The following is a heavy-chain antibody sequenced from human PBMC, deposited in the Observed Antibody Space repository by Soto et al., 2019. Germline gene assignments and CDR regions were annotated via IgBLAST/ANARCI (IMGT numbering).Heavy chain of an antibody. CDR1: GYTFTSYD. CDR3: AKQGATGAFDI. D-gene: IGHD1-26*01. Sequence: ASVRVSCKASGYTFTSYDINWVRQATGQGLEWMGWMNPNSGNTGYAQKFQGRVTMTRNTSISTAYMELSSLRSEDTAVYYCAKQGATGAFDIRGQGAMVPVSS. J-gene: IGHJ3*02. CDR2: MNPNSGNT. V-gene: IGHV1-8*01.